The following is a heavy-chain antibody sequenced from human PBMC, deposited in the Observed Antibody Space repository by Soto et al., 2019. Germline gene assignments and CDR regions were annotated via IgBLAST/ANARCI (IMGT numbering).Heavy chain of an antibody. Sequence: PSETLSLTCTFSGGSISSSSNYWGWIRQPPGKGLEWIGNVFYTGNTYYKSSLKSRVTISVDTSKNQFSLRLSSVTAADTAIYYCARLTHRSGYSYGYDLWGQGTLVTVSS. CDR3: ARLTHRSGYSYGYDL. CDR2: VFYTGNT. J-gene: IGHJ4*02. D-gene: IGHD5-18*01. CDR1: GGSISSSSNY. V-gene: IGHV4-39*01.